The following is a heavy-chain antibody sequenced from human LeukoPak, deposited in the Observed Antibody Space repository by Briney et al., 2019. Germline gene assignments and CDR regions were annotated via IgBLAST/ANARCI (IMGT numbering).Heavy chain of an antibody. D-gene: IGHD3-22*01. V-gene: IGHV4-39*01. CDR2: IYYNGRT. CDR1: GDSINNNNYY. Sequence: SETLSLTCTVSGDSINNNNYYWGWIRQPPGKGLEWIGNIYYNGRTYYSPSLKGRGTISVDTSNNQFSLKLSSVTAADTAVYYCARRYYGSATYRLPYDYWGQGTLVTVSS. J-gene: IGHJ4*02. CDR3: ARRYYGSATYRLPYDY.